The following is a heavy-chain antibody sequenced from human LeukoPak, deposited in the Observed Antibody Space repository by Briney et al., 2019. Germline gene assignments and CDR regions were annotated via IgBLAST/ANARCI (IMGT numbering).Heavy chain of an antibody. J-gene: IGHJ4*02. CDR2: IYHSGST. V-gene: IGHV4-38-2*02. CDR3: ARVLDSSPPGRGY. Sequence: SETLSLTCTVSGYSISSGYYWGWIRQPPGKGLEWIGSIYHSGSTYYNPSLKSRVTISVDTSKNQFSLKLSSVTAADTAVYYCARVLDSSPPGRGYWGQGTLVTVSS. CDR1: GYSISSGYY. D-gene: IGHD3-22*01.